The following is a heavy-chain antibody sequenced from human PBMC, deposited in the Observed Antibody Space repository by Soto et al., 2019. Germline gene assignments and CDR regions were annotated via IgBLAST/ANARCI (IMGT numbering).Heavy chain of an antibody. V-gene: IGHV4-34*01. Sequence: PSETLSLTCAVYGGSFSGYYWSWIRQPPGKGLEWIGEINHSGSTNYNPSLKSRVTISVDTSKNQFSLKLSSVTAADTAVYYCARVDYDILTGYYQIWGQGTLVTVSS. CDR2: INHSGST. CDR1: GGSFSGYY. CDR3: ARVDYDILTGYYQI. J-gene: IGHJ4*02. D-gene: IGHD3-9*01.